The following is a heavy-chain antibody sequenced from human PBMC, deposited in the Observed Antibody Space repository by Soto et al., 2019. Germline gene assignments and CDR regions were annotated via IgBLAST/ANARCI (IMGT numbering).Heavy chain of an antibody. CDR3: ARDTVLTGMFDF. CDR1: GGSIGSYH. D-gene: IGHD4-17*01. Sequence: PSETLSLTCTASGGSIGSYHWSWVRQPPGKGLEWIASVYYTGTTNYNPPLGSRVTVSIDAPENQISLKLTSVTAADTAFYYCARDTVLTGMFDFWGQGTLVTVSS. V-gene: IGHV4-59*01. J-gene: IGHJ4*02. CDR2: VYYTGTT.